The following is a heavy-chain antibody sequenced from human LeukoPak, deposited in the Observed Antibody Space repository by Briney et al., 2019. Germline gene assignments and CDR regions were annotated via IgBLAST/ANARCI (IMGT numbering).Heavy chain of an antibody. CDR3: ARHYYDSSGYYDRDY. D-gene: IGHD3-22*01. CDR2: IIPIFGTA. Sequence: GASVKVSCKASGGTFSSYAISWVRQAPGQGLEWMGGIIPIFGTANYAQKFQGRVTITADESTSTAYMELSSLRSEDMAVYYCARHYYDSSGYYDRDYWGQGTLVTVSS. J-gene: IGHJ4*02. V-gene: IGHV1-69*13. CDR1: GGTFSSYA.